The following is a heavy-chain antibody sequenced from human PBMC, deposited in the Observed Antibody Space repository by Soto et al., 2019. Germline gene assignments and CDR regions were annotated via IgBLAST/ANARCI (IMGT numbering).Heavy chain of an antibody. CDR3: ARAPYNWNYVVGNWFDP. CDR2: MNPNSGNT. CDR1: GYTFTSYD. Sequence: GASVKVSCTASGYTFTSYDINWVRQATGQGLEWMGWMNPNSGNTNYAQKFQGWVTMTRDTSISTAYMELSRLRSDDTAVYYCARAPYNWNYVVGNWFDPWGQGTLVTVSS. D-gene: IGHD1-7*01. J-gene: IGHJ5*02. V-gene: IGHV1-2*04.